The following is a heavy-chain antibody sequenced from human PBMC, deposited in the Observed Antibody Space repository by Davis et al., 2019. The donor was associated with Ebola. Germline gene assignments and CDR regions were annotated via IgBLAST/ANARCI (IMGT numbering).Heavy chain of an antibody. D-gene: IGHD1-26*01. CDR3: ARGQVGATHGHYYYYGMDV. CDR1: GGSISSYY. V-gene: IGHV4-59*01. CDR2: IYYSGST. J-gene: IGHJ6*02. Sequence: SETLSLTCTVSGGSISSYYWSWIRQPPGKGLEWIGYIYYSGSTNYNPSLKSRVTISVDTSKNQFSLKLSSVTAADTAVYYCARGQVGATHGHYYYYGMDVWGQGTTVTVSS.